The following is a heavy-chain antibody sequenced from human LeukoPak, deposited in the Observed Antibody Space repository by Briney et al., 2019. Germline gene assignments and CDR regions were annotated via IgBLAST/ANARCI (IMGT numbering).Heavy chain of an antibody. CDR3: AGGDRTPFDY. Sequence: GGSLRLSCAASGFTFSSYAMSWVRQAPGKGLEWVSYISSSGSTIYYADSVKGRFTISRDNAKNSLYLQMNSLRAEDTAVYYCAGGDRTPFDYWGQGTLVTVSS. V-gene: IGHV3-48*04. J-gene: IGHJ4*02. CDR2: ISSSGSTI. CDR1: GFTFSSYA. D-gene: IGHD2-21*02.